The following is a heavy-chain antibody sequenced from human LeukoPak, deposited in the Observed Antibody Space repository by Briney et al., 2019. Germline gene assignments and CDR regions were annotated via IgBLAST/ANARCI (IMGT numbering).Heavy chain of an antibody. Sequence: GGSLRLSCAASGFTFSSHGMHWVRQAPGKGLEWVAFIRYDGSNKFYVDSVKGRFTISRDNSKNTLYLQMSGLRVEDTAVYYCAKTEAWQQDGNFDFWGQGTLVTVSS. CDR3: AKTEAWQQDGNFDF. V-gene: IGHV3-30*02. D-gene: IGHD5-24*01. CDR1: GFTFSSHG. J-gene: IGHJ4*02. CDR2: IRYDGSNK.